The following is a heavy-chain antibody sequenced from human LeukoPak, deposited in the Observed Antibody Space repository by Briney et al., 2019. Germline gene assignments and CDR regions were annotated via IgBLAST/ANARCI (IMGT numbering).Heavy chain of an antibody. Sequence: GGSLRLSCAASGFTFSSYAMSWVRQAPGKGLEWVSAISDIGAATNYADSVKGRLTISRDNSKNTLYLQMNSLRAEDTAVYYCAKRSRSGGSCNFDYWGQGTLVTVSS. J-gene: IGHJ4*02. D-gene: IGHD2-15*01. V-gene: IGHV3-23*01. CDR1: GFTFSSYA. CDR3: AKRSRSGGSCNFDY. CDR2: ISDIGAAT.